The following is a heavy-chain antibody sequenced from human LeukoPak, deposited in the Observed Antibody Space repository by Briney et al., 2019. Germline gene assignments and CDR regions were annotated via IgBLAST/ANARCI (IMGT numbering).Heavy chain of an antibody. V-gene: IGHV3-33*01. CDR3: AREGVVAPIPVPYYLDY. J-gene: IGHJ4*02. CDR2: IWNDGREK. Sequence: GGSLRLSCAASGFTFRSYGMHWVRQAPGKGLEWVAVIWNDGREKYSADSVKGRFTISRDNFKNTLNLQMNSLRVEDTAVYYCAREGVVAPIPVPYYLDYWGQGTLVTVSS. CDR1: GFTFRSYG. D-gene: IGHD5-12*01.